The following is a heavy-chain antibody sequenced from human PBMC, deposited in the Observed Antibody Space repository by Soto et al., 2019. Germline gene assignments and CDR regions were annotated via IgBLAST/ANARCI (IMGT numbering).Heavy chain of an antibody. CDR2: ISTYNGNT. CDR1: GYTFTSYG. Sequence: QVQLVQSGAEVKKPGASVKVSCKASGYTFTSYGISWVRQAPGQGLEWMGWISTYNGNTKYAQKLQGRVTMTTDTATSPAYMELRSLRSDDTDVFYWAREMVRGVGSDYWGQGTLVTVSS. CDR3: AREMVRGVGSDY. V-gene: IGHV1-18*01. D-gene: IGHD3-10*01. J-gene: IGHJ4*02.